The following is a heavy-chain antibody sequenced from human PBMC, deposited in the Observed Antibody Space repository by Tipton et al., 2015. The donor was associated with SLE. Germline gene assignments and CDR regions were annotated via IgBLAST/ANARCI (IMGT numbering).Heavy chain of an antibody. CDR3: ARGVLRPFDY. Sequence: TLSLTCAVYGGSFSGYYGSWIRQPPGKGLEWIGEINHSGSTNYNPSLKSRVTISEDTSKNQFSLKLSSVTAADTAVYYCARGVLRPFDYWGQGTLVTVSS. D-gene: IGHD1-1*01. CDR1: GGSFSGYY. V-gene: IGHV4-34*01. J-gene: IGHJ4*02. CDR2: INHSGST.